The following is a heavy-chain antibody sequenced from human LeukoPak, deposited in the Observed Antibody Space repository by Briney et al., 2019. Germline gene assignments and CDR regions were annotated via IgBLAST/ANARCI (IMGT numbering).Heavy chain of an antibody. Sequence: GGSLRLSCAASGFTFSSYAMSWVRQAPGKGLEWVSGISASGGSTYYADSVKGRFTISRDNSENTLYLQMNSLRAEDTAVYYCAKDSRGYYGSGSYDYWGQGTLVTVSS. CDR3: AKDSRGYYGSGSYDY. CDR2: ISASGGST. D-gene: IGHD3-10*01. CDR1: GFTFSSYA. J-gene: IGHJ4*02. V-gene: IGHV3-23*01.